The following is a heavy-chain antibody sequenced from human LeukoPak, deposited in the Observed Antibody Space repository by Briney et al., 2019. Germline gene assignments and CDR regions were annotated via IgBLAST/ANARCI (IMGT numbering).Heavy chain of an antibody. CDR1: GGSISSSSYY. D-gene: IGHD1-26*01. CDR3: AREFESSGSYYY. Sequence: SETLSLTCTVSGGSISSSSYYWGWIRQPPGKGLEWIGSIYYSGSTYYNPSLKSRVTISVDTSKNQFSLKLSSVTAADTAVYYCAREFESSGSYYYWGQGTLVTVSS. CDR2: IYYSGST. J-gene: IGHJ4*02. V-gene: IGHV4-39*07.